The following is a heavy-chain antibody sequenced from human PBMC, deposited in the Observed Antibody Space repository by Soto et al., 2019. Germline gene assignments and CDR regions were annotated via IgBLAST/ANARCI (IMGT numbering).Heavy chain of an antibody. CDR2: ISAYNGNT. CDR3: ARHSSRPLEYYHYGMAF. J-gene: IGHJ6*02. Sequence: ASVKVSCKASGYTFTSYGISWVRQAPGQGLEWMGWISAYNGNTNYAQKLQGRVTMTTDTSTSTAYMELRSLRSDDTAVYYYARHSSRPLEYYHYGMAFWGQGSSVTVSS. V-gene: IGHV1-18*01. D-gene: IGHD6-13*01. CDR1: GYTFTSYG.